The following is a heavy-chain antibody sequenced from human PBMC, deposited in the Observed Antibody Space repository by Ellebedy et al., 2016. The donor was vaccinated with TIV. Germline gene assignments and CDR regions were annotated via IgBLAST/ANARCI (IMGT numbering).Heavy chain of an antibody. Sequence: PGGSLRLSCAASGLTFSSHAMSWVRQAPGKGLEWVSSITESGGNTYYADSVNGRFPISRDNSKDTLFLQMNSLRAEDTAIYFCARDPVGVGPAFDVWGQGTMVTVSS. J-gene: IGHJ3*01. V-gene: IGHV3-23*01. D-gene: IGHD4-23*01. CDR3: ARDPVGVGPAFDV. CDR1: GLTFSSHA. CDR2: ITESGGNT.